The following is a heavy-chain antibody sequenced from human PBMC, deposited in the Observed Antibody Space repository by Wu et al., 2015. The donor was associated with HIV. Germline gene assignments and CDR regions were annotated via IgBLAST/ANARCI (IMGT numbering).Heavy chain of an antibody. CDR3: ARESLRPXLYDYGGNSHAFDI. D-gene: IGHD4-23*01. Sequence: QVQLVQSGAEVKKPGASVKVSCKASGYTFTSYYMHWVRQAPGQGLEWMGIINPSGGSTSYAQKFQGRVTMTRDTSTSTVYMELSSLRSEDTAVYYCARESLRPXLYDYGGNSHAFDIWGQGTMVTVSS. J-gene: IGHJ3*02. CDR1: GYTFTSYY. CDR2: INPSGGST. V-gene: IGHV1-46*01.